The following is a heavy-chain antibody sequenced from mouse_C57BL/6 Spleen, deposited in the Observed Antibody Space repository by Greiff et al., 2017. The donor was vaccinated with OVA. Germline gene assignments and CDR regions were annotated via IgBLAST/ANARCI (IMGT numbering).Heavy chain of an antibody. CDR3: ARSGIYYYGSSYFFDY. CDR2: ISSGSSNI. J-gene: IGHJ2*01. CDR1: GFTFSDYG. Sequence: DVKLVESGGGLVKPGGSLKLSCAASGFTFSDYGMHWVRQAPEKGLEWVAYISSGSSNIYYADTVKGRFTISSDNAKNTLFHQMTSLRADDTAMYYCARSGIYYYGSSYFFDYWGQGTTLTVSS. V-gene: IGHV5-17*01. D-gene: IGHD1-1*01.